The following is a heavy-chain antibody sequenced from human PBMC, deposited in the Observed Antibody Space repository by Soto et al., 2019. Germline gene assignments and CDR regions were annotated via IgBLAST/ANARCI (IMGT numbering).Heavy chain of an antibody. CDR2: MNPNSGNT. D-gene: IGHD3-3*01. CDR3: ARGHTYYYDFWSGSKYYYYGMDV. V-gene: IGHV1-8*01. CDR1: GYTFTSYD. Sequence: GASVKVSCKASGYTFTSYDINWVRQATGQGLEWMGWMNPNSGNTGYAQKFQGRVTTTRNTSISTAYMELSSLRSEDTAVYYCARGHTYYYDFWSGSKYYYYGMDVWGQGTTVTVSS. J-gene: IGHJ6*02.